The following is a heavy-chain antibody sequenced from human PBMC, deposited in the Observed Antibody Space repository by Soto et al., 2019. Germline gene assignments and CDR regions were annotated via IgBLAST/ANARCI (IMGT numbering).Heavy chain of an antibody. D-gene: IGHD3-16*01. V-gene: IGHV4-61*05. J-gene: IGHJ4*02. Sequence: LETLSLTWTVSGGSISDSSRCWVRIRQPPGKGLEWVGYIYYSGSTTSNPSLRSRVTMSVDTSKTQFSLKLSSVTAADTAVYYCARIWVANRAAHYIDYWGQGTLVTVSS. CDR3: ARIWVANRAAHYIDY. CDR2: IYYSGST. CDR1: GGSISDSSRC.